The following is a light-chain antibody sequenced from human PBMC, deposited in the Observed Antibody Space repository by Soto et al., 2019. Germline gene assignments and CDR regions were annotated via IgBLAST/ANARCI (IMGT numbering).Light chain of an antibody. CDR3: QARDSSIVV. CDR1: KLGDKY. Sequence: SYELTQPPSVSVSPGQTASITCSGDKLGDKYACWYQQKPGQSPVLVIYQDTKRPSGIPERFSGSNSGNTATLTMSGTQALDEADYYCQARDSSIVVFGGGTKVTVL. CDR2: QDT. J-gene: IGLJ2*01. V-gene: IGLV3-1*01.